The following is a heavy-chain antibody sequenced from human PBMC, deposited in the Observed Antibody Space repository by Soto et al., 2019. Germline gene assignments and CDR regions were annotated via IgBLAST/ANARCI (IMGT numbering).Heavy chain of an antibody. CDR1: GFTFSSYS. Sequence: PGGSLRLSCAASGFTFSSYSMNWVRQAPGKGLEWVSSISSSSSYIYYADSVKGRFTISRDNAKNSLYPQMNSLRAEDTAVYYCAREETYYDILTGYAAPGGMDVWGQGTTVTVSS. V-gene: IGHV3-21*01. J-gene: IGHJ6*02. D-gene: IGHD3-9*01. CDR2: ISSSSSYI. CDR3: AREETYYDILTGYAAPGGMDV.